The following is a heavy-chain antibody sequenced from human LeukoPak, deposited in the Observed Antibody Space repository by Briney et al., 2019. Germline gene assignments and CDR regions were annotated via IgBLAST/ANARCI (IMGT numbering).Heavy chain of an antibody. Sequence: ASVKVSCKASGYTFIGYYMHWVRQAPGQGLEWMGWVNPASGGTIYAQKFQGRVTMTRDTSISTAYMELSRLRSDDTAVYYCARGGKQWRGGNYFDSWGQGTLVAVSS. CDR3: ARGGKQWRGGNYFDS. V-gene: IGHV1-2*02. J-gene: IGHJ4*02. CDR2: VNPASGGT. CDR1: GYTFIGYY. D-gene: IGHD6-19*01.